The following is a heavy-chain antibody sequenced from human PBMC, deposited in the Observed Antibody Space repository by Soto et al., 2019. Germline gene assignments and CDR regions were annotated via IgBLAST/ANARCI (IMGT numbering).Heavy chain of an antibody. CDR1: GFTFSSYA. Sequence: GGSLRLSCAASGFTFSSYAMSWVRQAPGKGLEWVSAISGSGGSTYYADSVKGRFTISRDNSKNTLYLQMNSLRAEDTAVYYCAKTRSVYCSSTSCQPRSSGVCGGSCYYFDYWGQGTLVTVSS. CDR3: AKTRSVYCSSTSCQPRSSGVCGGSCYYFDY. D-gene: IGHD2-2*01. J-gene: IGHJ4*02. V-gene: IGHV3-23*01. CDR2: ISGSGGST.